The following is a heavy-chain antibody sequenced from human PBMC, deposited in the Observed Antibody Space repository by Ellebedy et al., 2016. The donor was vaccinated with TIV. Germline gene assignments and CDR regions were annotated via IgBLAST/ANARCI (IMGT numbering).Heavy chain of an antibody. J-gene: IGHJ4*02. Sequence: GESLKISCAASGFTFSNYVLHWVRQAPGQGLEWVTVISEDGNNKYYADSVKGRFTISRDNVNNTLYLQMDSLRPEDTAVYYCATKEGGSGGYDYFDHWGQGTLVSVSS. CDR2: ISEDGNNK. V-gene: IGHV3-30*03. CDR3: ATKEGGSGGYDYFDH. CDR1: GFTFSNYV. D-gene: IGHD6-19*01.